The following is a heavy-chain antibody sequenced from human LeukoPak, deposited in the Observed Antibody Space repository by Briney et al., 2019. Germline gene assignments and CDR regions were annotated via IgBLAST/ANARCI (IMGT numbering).Heavy chain of an antibody. CDR2: IYYSGST. Sequence: SETLSLTCTVSGGSISSSGYYWGWIRQPPGKGLEWIASIYYSGSTYYNPSLKSRVTISVDTSKNPLSLKLSSLTAADTAVYYCARHEYSGSYYGLSWFDHWGQGTLVTVSS. J-gene: IGHJ5*02. D-gene: IGHD1-26*01. CDR3: ARHEYSGSYYGLSWFDH. V-gene: IGHV4-39*01. CDR1: GGSISSSGYY.